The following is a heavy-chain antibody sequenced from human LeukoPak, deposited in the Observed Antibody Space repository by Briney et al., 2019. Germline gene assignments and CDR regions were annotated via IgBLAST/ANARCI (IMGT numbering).Heavy chain of an antibody. V-gene: IGHV3-7*01. Sequence: GGSLRLSCAASGFTLSDYWMTWVRQAPGKGPEWVANIKHDGSEKYYVDSVKGRFTISRDISRNSLYLQMDSLRVEDTAMYYCARDSRGYSYGPNTDYWGQGTLVAVSS. CDR3: ARDSRGYSYGPNTDY. CDR1: GFTLSDYW. CDR2: IKHDGSEK. J-gene: IGHJ4*02. D-gene: IGHD5-18*01.